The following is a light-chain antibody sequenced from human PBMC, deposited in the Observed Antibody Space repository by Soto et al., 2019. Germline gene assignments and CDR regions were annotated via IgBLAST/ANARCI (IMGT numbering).Light chain of an antibody. CDR1: TSDVGSYDL. CDR3: CSFAGSSNLYV. J-gene: IGLJ1*01. CDR2: EDS. V-gene: IGLV2-23*02. Sequence: QSALTQPASVSGSPGQSITISCTGTTSDVGSYDLVSWYQHHPGKAPKLLIYEDSKRPSGVSDRFSGSKSGNTASLTISGLQTEDEADYYCCSFAGSSNLYVFGTGTKVTVL.